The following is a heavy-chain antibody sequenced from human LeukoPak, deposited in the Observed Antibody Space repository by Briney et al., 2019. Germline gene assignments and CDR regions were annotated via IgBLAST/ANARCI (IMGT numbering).Heavy chain of an antibody. Sequence: PSETLSLTCTVSGGSISSGNYYWGWIRQPPGKGLEWIGSIFYSGSTFYNPSLKSRVTVSVDTSNNQFSLNLRSVTAADTAVYYCATLSSSWYNSFDPWGQGTLVTVSS. V-gene: IGHV4-39*01. CDR1: GGSISSGNYY. D-gene: IGHD6-13*01. CDR3: ATLSSSWYNSFDP. CDR2: IFYSGST. J-gene: IGHJ5*02.